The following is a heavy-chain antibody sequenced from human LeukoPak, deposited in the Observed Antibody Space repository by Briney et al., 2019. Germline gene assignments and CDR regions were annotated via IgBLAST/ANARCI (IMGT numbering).Heavy chain of an antibody. J-gene: IGHJ3*02. CDR2: MHYSGST. Sequence: SETLSLTCTVSGGSISEYYWSWIRQSPGKGLEWIGHMHYSGSTNYNSSLESRVTISMDTSKGQISLKLSSVTAADTAVYYCARDSPFEWAVFGDSFDIWGQGTVVAVSS. V-gene: IGHV4-59*01. CDR3: ARDSPFEWAVFGDSFDI. CDR1: GGSISEYY. D-gene: IGHD3-3*01.